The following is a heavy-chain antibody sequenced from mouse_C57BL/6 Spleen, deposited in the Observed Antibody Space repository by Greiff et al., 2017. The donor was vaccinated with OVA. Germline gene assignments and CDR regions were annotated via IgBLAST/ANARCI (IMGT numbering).Heavy chain of an antibody. J-gene: IGHJ3*01. CDR1: GYSFTDYN. D-gene: IGHD2-4*01. V-gene: IGHV1-39*01. Sequence: EVHLVESGPELVKPGASVKISCKASGYSFTDYNMNWVKQSPGQSLEWIGVINPNYGTTSYNQKFKGKATLTVDQSSSTAYMQLNSLTSEDSAVYDCAREGGYDYDVGAFAYWGQGTLVTVSA. CDR3: AREGGYDYDVGAFAY. CDR2: INPNYGTT.